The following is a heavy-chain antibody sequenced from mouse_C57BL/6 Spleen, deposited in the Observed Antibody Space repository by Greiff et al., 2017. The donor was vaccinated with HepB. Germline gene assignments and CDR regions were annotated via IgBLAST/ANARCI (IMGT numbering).Heavy chain of an antibody. V-gene: IGHV1-69*01. CDR3: ASYDYDFDY. D-gene: IGHD2-4*01. CDR2: IDPSDSST. J-gene: IGHJ2*01. Sequence: QVQLQQSGAELVMPGASVKLSCKASGYTFTSYWMHWVKQSPGQGLEWIGEIDPSDSSTNYKQKFKSKSTLTVDKASSTAYMQLSNLTSDDSAVYYCASYDYDFDYWGQGTTLTVSS. CDR1: GYTFTSYW.